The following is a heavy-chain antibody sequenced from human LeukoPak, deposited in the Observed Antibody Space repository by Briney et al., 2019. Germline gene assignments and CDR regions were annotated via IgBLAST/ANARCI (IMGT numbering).Heavy chain of an antibody. CDR1: GFTFSSYW. D-gene: IGHD6-19*01. CDR2: INSDGSSA. CDR3: AKGYSSGWYSDDAFDI. Sequence: PGGSLRLSCAASGFTFSSYWMQWVRQAPGKGLVWVSRINSDGSSASYADSVKGRFTISRDNSKNTLYLQMNSLRAEDTAVYYCAKGYSSGWYSDDAFDIWGQGTMVTVS. V-gene: IGHV3-74*01. J-gene: IGHJ3*02.